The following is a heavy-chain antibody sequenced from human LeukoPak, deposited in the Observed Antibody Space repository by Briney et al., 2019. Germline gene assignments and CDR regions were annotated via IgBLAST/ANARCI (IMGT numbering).Heavy chain of an antibody. CDR3: ATTRVSGYYYYYYGMAV. D-gene: IGHD5/OR15-5a*01. V-gene: IGHV3-48*01. CDR2: ISSSSSTI. J-gene: IGHJ6*02. CDR1: GFTFSSYS. Sequence: GGSLRLSCAASGFTFSSYSMNWVRQAPGKGLEWVSYISSSSSTIYYADSMKGRFTISRDNAKNSLYLQMNSLRAEDTAVYYCATTRVSGYYYYYYGMAVWGQGTTVTVSS.